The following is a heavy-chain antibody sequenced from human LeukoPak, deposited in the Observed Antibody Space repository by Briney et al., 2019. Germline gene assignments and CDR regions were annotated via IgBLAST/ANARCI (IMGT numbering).Heavy chain of an antibody. CDR1: GGSISSGGYY. CDR3: AREGGYGSGSYSDY. V-gene: IGHV4-31*03. CDR2: IYDSGST. J-gene: IGHJ4*02. D-gene: IGHD3-10*01. Sequence: PSETLSLTCTVSGGSISSGGYYWSWIRQHPGKGLEWIGYIYDSGSTYYNPSLKSRVTISVDTSKNQFSLKLSSVTAADTAVYYCAREGGYGSGSYSDYWGQGTLVTVSS.